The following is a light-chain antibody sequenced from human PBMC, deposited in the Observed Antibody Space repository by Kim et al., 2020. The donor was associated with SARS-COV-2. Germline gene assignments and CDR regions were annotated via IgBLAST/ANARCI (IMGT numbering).Light chain of an antibody. V-gene: IGLV2-14*04. J-gene: IGLJ2*01. CDR1: SSDVGGYNY. CDR2: DVS. Sequence: SITMSCTGTSSDVGGYNYVSWYHQHPGKAPKLIIYDVSRRPSEVSNRFSGSKYGNTASLTISGLQAEDEADYYCSSYTRSTTVVFGGGTQLTVL. CDR3: SSYTRSTTVV.